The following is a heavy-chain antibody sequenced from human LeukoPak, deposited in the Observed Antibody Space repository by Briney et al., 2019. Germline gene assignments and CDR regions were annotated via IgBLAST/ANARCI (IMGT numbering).Heavy chain of an antibody. J-gene: IGHJ5*02. CDR3: ARLSGYYDSSGYYPNWFDP. V-gene: IGHV1-2*06. D-gene: IGHD3-22*01. Sequence: ASVKVSCKASGYTFTGYYMHWVRQAPGQGLEWMGRINPNSGGTNYVQKFQGRVTMTRDTSISTAYMELSRLRSDDTAVYYCARLSGYYDSSGYYPNWFDPWGQGTLVTVSS. CDR1: GYTFTGYY. CDR2: INPNSGGT.